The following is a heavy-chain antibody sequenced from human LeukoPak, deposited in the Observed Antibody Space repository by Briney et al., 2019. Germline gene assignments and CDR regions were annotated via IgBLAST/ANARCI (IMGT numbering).Heavy chain of an antibody. Sequence: GGSLRLSCTASGFTFSSYTMNWVRQAPGKGLEWVSSISSSSYIYYADSVKGRFIISRDNAKNSLYLQMNSLRAEDTAVYYCARDPVGAYNWFDPWGQGTRVTVSS. CDR3: ARDPVGAYNWFDP. V-gene: IGHV3-21*01. CDR1: GFTFSSYT. CDR2: ISSSSYI. D-gene: IGHD1-26*01. J-gene: IGHJ5*02.